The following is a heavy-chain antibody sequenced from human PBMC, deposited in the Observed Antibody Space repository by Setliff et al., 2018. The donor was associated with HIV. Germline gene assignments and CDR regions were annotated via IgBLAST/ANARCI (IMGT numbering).Heavy chain of an antibody. V-gene: IGHV3-13*01. Sequence: GGSLRLSCAASGFTFSSHDMHWVRQVAGKGLEWVSSIGPTGATFYSGSVKGRFTISRENAKNSFHLQMSSLRSEDTAVYYCASSTPYDYYSYLDVWGKGTTVTVSS. CDR1: GFTFSSHD. CDR2: IGPTGAT. CDR3: ASSTPYDYYSYLDV. J-gene: IGHJ6*03.